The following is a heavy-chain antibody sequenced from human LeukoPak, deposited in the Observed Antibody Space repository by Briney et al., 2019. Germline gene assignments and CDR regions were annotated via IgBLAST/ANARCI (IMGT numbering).Heavy chain of an antibody. Sequence: GGSLRLSCAASGFTFSTYAMSWVRQAPGKGLEWVSSISDSGVNTYYADPVNGQFTISRDNSKNTLYLQMNSLRAEDTAVYCCAKNPFMGYGSDYCADGGQGTRVTVSS. CDR3: AKNPFMGYGSDYCAD. CDR2: ISDSGVNT. CDR1: GFTFSTYA. D-gene: IGHD3-10*01. J-gene: IGHJ4*02. V-gene: IGHV3-23*01.